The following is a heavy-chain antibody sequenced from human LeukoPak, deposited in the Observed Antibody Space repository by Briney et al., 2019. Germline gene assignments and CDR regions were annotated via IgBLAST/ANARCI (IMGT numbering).Heavy chain of an antibody. V-gene: IGHV2-5*02. J-gene: IGHJ4*02. CDR2: IYWDDDN. CDR3: ATTSPLFYFDY. Sequence: GPTLVKPTQTLTLTCTFSGFSLSTSGVGVGWIRQPPGKALEWLALIYWDDDNRYSPSLESRLTITKDTSKNQVVLTMTNMDPVDTATYYCATTSPLFYFDYWGQGTLVTVSS. D-gene: IGHD1-1*01. CDR1: GFSLSTSGVG.